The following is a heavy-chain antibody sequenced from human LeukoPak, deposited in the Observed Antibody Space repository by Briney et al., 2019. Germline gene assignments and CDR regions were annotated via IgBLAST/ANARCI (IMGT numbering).Heavy chain of an antibody. CDR2: VYRSGST. CDR1: GGSISSSNW. J-gene: IGHJ4*02. CDR3: ARSPPILTGYLPLDY. V-gene: IGHV4-4*02. D-gene: IGHD3-9*01. Sequence: SGTLSLTCAVSGGSISSSNWWTWVRQPPGKGLEWVGEVYRSGSTNYSPSLKSRIAISVDKSKNQFSLKLSSVTAADTAVYYCARSPPILTGYLPLDYWGQGTLVTVSS.